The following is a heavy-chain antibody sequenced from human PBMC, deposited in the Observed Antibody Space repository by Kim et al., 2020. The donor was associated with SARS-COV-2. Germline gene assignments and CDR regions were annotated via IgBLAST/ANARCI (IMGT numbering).Heavy chain of an antibody. CDR2: INYSGST. J-gene: IGHJ5*02. CDR3: ARGPPYSTGEDWFDP. CDR1: GGSISSSRYY. D-gene: IGHD6-25*01. V-gene: IGHV4-39*01. Sequence: SETLSLTCIVSGGSISSSRYYWGWIRQPPGKGLEWIGSINYSGSTYYNPSLKSRLTISLDTSENQFSLKLNSVTAADTAVYYCARGPPYSTGEDWFDPWGQGTLVTVSS.